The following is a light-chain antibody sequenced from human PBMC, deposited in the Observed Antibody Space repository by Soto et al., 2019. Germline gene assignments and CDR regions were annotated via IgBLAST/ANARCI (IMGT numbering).Light chain of an antibody. CDR3: QQYNSYST. Sequence: QLSQSPSTLSASVGDRVTITGRASQSISSWLARYQQKPGKAPKLLIYKASSLESGVPSRFSGSGSGTEFTLTISCLQPDDFATYYCQQYNSYSTFGQGTKVDIK. CDR1: QSISSW. J-gene: IGKJ1*01. V-gene: IGKV1-5*03. CDR2: KAS.